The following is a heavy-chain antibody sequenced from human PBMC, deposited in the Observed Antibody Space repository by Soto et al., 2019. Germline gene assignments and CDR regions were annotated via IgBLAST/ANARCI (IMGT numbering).Heavy chain of an antibody. D-gene: IGHD3-22*01. CDR1: EITLNIYW. V-gene: IGHV3-74*01. CDR3: ATAQYYERSDF. CDR2: INPESTTL. J-gene: IGHJ4*02. Sequence: GGSLRLSCTASEITLNIYWMHWIRQAPGKGLVWVSRINPESTTLTYADSVTGRLTISRDSAKNTLYLQMNSLRAEDTGVYYCATAQYYERSDFWGQGTLVTVSS.